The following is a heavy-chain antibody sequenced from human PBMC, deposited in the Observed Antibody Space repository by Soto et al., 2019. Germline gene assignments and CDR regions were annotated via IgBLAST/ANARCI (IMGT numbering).Heavy chain of an antibody. CDR1: GFTFSSYA. V-gene: IGHV3-23*01. CDR3: AKDHYDSSAWGLNYYYYGMDV. CDR2: ISGSVGST. J-gene: IGHJ6*02. Sequence: GGSLRLSCAASGFTFSSYAMSWVRQAPGKGLEWVSAISGSVGSTYYADSVKGRFTISRDNSKNTLYLQMNSLRAEDTAVYYCAKDHYDSSAWGLNYYYYGMDVWGQGTTVTVSS. D-gene: IGHD3-22*01.